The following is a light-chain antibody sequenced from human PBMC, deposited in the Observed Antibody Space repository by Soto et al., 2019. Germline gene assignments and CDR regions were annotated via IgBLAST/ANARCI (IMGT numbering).Light chain of an antibody. J-gene: IGKJ1*01. V-gene: IGKV1-39*01. CDR3: QQTYRTPWT. CDR2: AAS. Sequence: DIQMTQSPSSLSASVGDRVTITCRASQSISSHLNWYQQKPGKVTKLLIYAASSLHSGVPSRFSGSGSGTDFTLTISSLQPADFATFYCQQTYRTPWTFGQGAKVEI. CDR1: QSISSH.